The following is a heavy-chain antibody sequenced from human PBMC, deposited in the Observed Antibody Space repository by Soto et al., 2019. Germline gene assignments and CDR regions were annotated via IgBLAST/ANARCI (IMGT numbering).Heavy chain of an antibody. CDR1: GGSFSGYY. V-gene: IGHV4-34*01. CDR3: ARASRDWVYYFDY. D-gene: IGHD3-9*01. Sequence: SETLSLTCAVYGGSFSGYYWSWIRQPPGKGLEWIGEINHSGSTNYNPSLKSRVTISVDTSKNPFSLKLSSVTAADTAVYYCARASRDWVYYFDYWGQGTLVTVSS. J-gene: IGHJ4*02. CDR2: INHSGST.